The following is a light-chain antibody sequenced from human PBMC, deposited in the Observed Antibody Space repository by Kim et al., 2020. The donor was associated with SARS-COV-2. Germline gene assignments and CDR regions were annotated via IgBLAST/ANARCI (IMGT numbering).Light chain of an antibody. Sequence: GQSFTISCTGTSIDVGGYNYVSWYQQHPGKAPKLMIYDVSNRPSGVSDRFSGSKSGNTASLTISGLQAEDEADYYCSSYTSSSTYVFGTATKVTVL. CDR1: SIDVGGYNY. J-gene: IGLJ1*01. CDR2: DVS. CDR3: SSYTSSSTYV. V-gene: IGLV2-14*03.